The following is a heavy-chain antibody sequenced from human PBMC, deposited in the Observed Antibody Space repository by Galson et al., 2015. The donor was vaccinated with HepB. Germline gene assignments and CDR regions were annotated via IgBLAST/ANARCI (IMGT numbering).Heavy chain of an antibody. V-gene: IGHV4-31*03. D-gene: IGHD3-10*01. CDR3: ARGREDNYGSFDY. Sequence: TLSLTCTVSGGSLGSGGYYWSWIRQHPGKGLEWIGYTHYSGSTCYNPSLRGRLTISEGMSKNQFSLKLSSVAAADTAIYYCARGREDNYGSFDYWGQGTLVTVSS. CDR2: THYSGST. J-gene: IGHJ4*02. CDR1: GGSLGSGGYY.